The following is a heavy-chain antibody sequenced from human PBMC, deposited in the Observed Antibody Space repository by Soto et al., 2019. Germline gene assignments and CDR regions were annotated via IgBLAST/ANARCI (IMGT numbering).Heavy chain of an antibody. CDR3: ARDPATYCSGGSCPYGMDV. CDR1: GGSISSSSYY. Sequence: PSETLSLTCTVSGGSISSSSYYWGWIRQPPGKGLEWIGSIYYSGSTYYNPSLKSRVTISVDTSKNQFSLKLSSVTAADTAVYYCARDPATYCSGGSCPYGMDVWGQGTTVTVSS. J-gene: IGHJ6*02. D-gene: IGHD2-15*01. CDR2: IYYSGST. V-gene: IGHV4-39*02.